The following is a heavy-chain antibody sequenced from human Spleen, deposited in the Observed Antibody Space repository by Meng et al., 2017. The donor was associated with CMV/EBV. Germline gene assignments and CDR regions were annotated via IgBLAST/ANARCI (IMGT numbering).Heavy chain of an antibody. D-gene: IGHD1-26*01. CDR2: INFSGGTA. CDR3: ARGGIGNSGSYYVLDY. V-gene: IGHV1-46*01. Sequence: FTNYYVHWVRQAPEQGLEWMGVINFSGGTAAYTQKFQGRVAMTSDTSTSTASMELSSLRSEDTAIYYCARGGIGNSGSYYVLDYWGQGTLVTVSS. J-gene: IGHJ4*02. CDR1: FTNYY.